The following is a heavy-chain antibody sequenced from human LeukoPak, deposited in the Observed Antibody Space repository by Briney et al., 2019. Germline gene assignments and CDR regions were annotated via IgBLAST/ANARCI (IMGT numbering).Heavy chain of an antibody. V-gene: IGHV1-69*13. D-gene: IGHD3-22*01. CDR1: GGTFSSYA. CDR3: ATTSALRYYYDSSGYYAQDY. Sequence: SVKVSCKASGGTFSSYAISWVRQAPGQGLEWMGGIIPIFGTANYAQKFQGRVTITADESTSTAYMELSSLRSEDTAVYYCATTSALRYYYDSSGYYAQDYWGQGTLVTVSS. J-gene: IGHJ4*02. CDR2: IIPIFGTA.